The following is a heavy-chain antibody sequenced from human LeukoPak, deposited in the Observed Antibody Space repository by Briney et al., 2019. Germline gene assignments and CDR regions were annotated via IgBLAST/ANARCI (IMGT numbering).Heavy chain of an antibody. J-gene: IGHJ4*02. D-gene: IGHD3-10*01. CDR2: IYYSGST. Sequence: SETLSLTCTVSGGSVSSYYWSWIRQPPGKGLEWIGYIYYSGSTNYNPSLKSRVAISVDTSKNQFSLKLSSVTAADTAVYYCARSSEAYYGSGSYLDYWGQGTLVTVSS. CDR1: GGSVSSYY. CDR3: ARSSEAYYGSGSYLDY. V-gene: IGHV4-59*02.